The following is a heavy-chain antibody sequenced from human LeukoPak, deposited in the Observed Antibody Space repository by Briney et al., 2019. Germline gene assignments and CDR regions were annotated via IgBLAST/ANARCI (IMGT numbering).Heavy chain of an antibody. J-gene: IGHJ2*01. CDR3: ARQLGSDSNYPLYWYFDL. CDR2: IIPIFGTA. D-gene: IGHD4-11*01. V-gene: IGHV1-69*05. CDR1: GGTFSSYA. Sequence: ASVKVSCKASGGTFSSYAISWVRQAPGQGLEWMGGIIPIFGTANYAQKFQGRVTITTDESTSTAYMELSSLRSEDTAVYYCARQLGSDSNYPLYWYFDLWGRGTLVTVSS.